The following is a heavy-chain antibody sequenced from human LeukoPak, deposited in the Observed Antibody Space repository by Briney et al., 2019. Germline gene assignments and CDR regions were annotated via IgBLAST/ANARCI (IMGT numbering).Heavy chain of an antibody. CDR1: GFTFSSRD. CDR2: IRSNGDII. V-gene: IGHV3-64D*06. D-gene: IGHD6-19*01. CDR3: AKDRKYSSGWAEYYYGMDV. J-gene: IGHJ6*02. Sequence: GGSLRLSCSASGFTFSSRDMHWVRQAPGKGLEYVSGIRSNGDIIHYADSVKGRFIISRDNSKNTLYLQMSSLRAEDTAVYYCAKDRKYSSGWAEYYYGMDVWGQGTTVTVSS.